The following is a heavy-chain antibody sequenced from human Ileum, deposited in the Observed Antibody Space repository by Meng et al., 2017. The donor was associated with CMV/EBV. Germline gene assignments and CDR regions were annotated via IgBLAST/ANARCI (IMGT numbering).Heavy chain of an antibody. CDR1: GSTLTRYW. J-gene: IGHJ4*02. Sequence: EVEWVESGGGLGQPGGCLGSSGVASGSTLTRYWMTWVRQSPGKGLEWVANVNQDGSQKYYVDSVKGRFTISRDNAQNSLYLQMNSLRAEDTAVYYCATTGEDYWGQGTLVTVSS. V-gene: IGHV3-7*02. D-gene: IGHD7-27*01. CDR3: ATTGEDY. CDR2: VNQDGSQK.